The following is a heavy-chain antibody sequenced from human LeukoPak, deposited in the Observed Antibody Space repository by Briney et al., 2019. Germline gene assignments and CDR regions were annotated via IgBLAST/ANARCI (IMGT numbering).Heavy chain of an antibody. CDR1: GGSISSSSYY. Sequence: SETLSLTCTVSGGSISSSSYYWGWIRQPPGKGLEWIGSIYYSGSAYYYSSLWGRVTISVDTFKNQFSLNLSSVTAADTAVYYCASSRYGDYRDFQHWGQGTLVAVSS. CDR3: ASSRYGDYRDFQH. D-gene: IGHD4-17*01. CDR2: IYYSGSA. V-gene: IGHV4-39*01. J-gene: IGHJ1*01.